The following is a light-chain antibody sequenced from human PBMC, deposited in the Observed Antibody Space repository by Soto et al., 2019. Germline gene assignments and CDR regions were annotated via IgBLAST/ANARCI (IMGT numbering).Light chain of an antibody. CDR3: QQRSNWRST. CDR2: DAS. J-gene: IGKJ4*01. CDR1: QSISKY. Sequence: EIVLTQSPATLSFSPGERATLSCRASQSISKYLAWYQQRPGQAPRLLIYDASTRATGIPARFSGSWSGTDFTLTISSLEPEDFAVYYCQQRSNWRSTFGGGTKVEI. V-gene: IGKV3-11*01.